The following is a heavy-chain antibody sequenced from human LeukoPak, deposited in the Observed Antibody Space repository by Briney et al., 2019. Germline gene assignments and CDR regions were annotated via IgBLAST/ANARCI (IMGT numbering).Heavy chain of an antibody. J-gene: IGHJ4*02. V-gene: IGHV3-7*01. Sequence: GGSLRLSCAASGFIFSSYWMSWVRQAPGKGLEWVANIKQNGSEKYYVDSVKGRFTISRDNAKNSLYLQMNSLRAEDTAVYYCAKSVYASPSIDYWGQGTLVTVSS. D-gene: IGHD2-8*01. CDR2: IKQNGSEK. CDR1: GFIFSSYW. CDR3: AKSVYASPSIDY.